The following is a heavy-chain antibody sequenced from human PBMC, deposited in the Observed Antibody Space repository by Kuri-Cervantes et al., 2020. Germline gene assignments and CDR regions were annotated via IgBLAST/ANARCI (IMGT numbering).Heavy chain of an antibody. CDR2: IKSNVDGGTT. CDR1: GFTFSSYW. D-gene: IGHD4-11*01. CDR3: TTDGLQ. V-gene: IGHV3-15*01. J-gene: IGHJ4*02. Sequence: GGSLRLSCAASGFTFSSYWMSWVRQAPGKGLEWVGRIKSNVDGGTTDYTAPVKGRFTISRDDSKNTLYLQMNSLKTEDTAVYYCTTDGLQWGQGTLVTVSS.